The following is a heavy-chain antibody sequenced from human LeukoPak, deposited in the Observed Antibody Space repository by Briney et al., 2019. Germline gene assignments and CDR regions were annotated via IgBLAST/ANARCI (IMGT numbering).Heavy chain of an antibody. CDR2: IYHSGST. CDR1: GYSISIGYY. CDR3: AGSYYYDSSGYPQVIDY. J-gene: IGHJ4*02. D-gene: IGHD3-22*01. V-gene: IGHV4-38-2*01. Sequence: PSETLSLTCAVSGYSISIGYYWGWIRQPPGKGLEWIGSIYHSGSTYYNPSLKSRVTISVDTSKNQFSLKLSSVTAADTAVYYCAGSYYYDSSGYPQVIDYWGQGTLVTVSS.